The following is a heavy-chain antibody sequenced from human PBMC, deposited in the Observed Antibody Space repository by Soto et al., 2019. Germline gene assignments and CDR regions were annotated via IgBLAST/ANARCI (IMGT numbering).Heavy chain of an antibody. D-gene: IGHD3-22*01. CDR2: IDWDDDK. J-gene: IGHJ3*02. Sequence: SGPTLVNPTQTLTLTCTFSGFSLSTSGMCASWIRQPPGKALEWLARIDWDDDKYYSTSLKTRLTISKDTSKNQVVLTMTNMDPVDTATYYCARIVTYYDSSGVHAFDIWGQGTMVPVSS. CDR3: ARIVTYYDSSGVHAFDI. CDR1: GFSLSTSGMC. V-gene: IGHV2-70*11.